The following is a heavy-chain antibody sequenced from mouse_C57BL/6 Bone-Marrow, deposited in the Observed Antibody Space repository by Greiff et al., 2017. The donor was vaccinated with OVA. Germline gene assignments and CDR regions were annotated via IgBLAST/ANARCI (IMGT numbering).Heavy chain of an antibody. J-gene: IGHJ2*01. Sequence: EVQLQQSGPGLVKPSQTVFLTCTVTGISITTGNYRWSWIRQFPGNKLEWIGYIYYSGTITYNPSLTSRTTITGDTPKNQFFLEMNSLTAEDTATYYGARENWGLFDYWGQGTTLTVSS. CDR1: GISITTGNYR. V-gene: IGHV3-5*01. CDR3: ARENWGLFDY. D-gene: IGHD4-1*01. CDR2: IYYSGTI.